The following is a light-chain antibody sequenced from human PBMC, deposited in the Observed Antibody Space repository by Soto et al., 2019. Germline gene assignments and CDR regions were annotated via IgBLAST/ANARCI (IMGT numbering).Light chain of an antibody. CDR1: QSVLSSSNNKNY. CDR3: QQYFSSLSYT. J-gene: IGKJ2*01. V-gene: IGKV4-1*01. CDR2: WAS. Sequence: DIVMTQSPDSLAVSLGERATINCKSRQSVLSSSNNKNYLAWYQQKPGQPPRLLIYWASTREPGVPDRFSGSGSGTDFILTISSLQAEDVAVYYCQQYFSSLSYTFGQGTKLEIK.